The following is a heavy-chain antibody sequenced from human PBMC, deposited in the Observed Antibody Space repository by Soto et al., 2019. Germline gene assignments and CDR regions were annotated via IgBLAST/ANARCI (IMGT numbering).Heavy chain of an antibody. J-gene: IGHJ6*02. Sequence: QEQLVQSGAEVKKPGSSVRVSCKASGGTFSGNAFSWVRQAPGQGLEWMGGIIPIFGTANYAQKLQGRVTTTTDESTSTTYIELNSLRSEDTAVYYCAREIAGHGVDVWSQRTSVTVSS. CDR3: AREIAGHGVDV. V-gene: IGHV1-69*01. CDR1: GGTFSGNA. CDR2: IIPIFGTA.